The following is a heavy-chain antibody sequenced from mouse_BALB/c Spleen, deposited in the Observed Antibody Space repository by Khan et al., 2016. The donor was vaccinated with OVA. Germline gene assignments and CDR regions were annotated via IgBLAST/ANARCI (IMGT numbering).Heavy chain of an antibody. Sequence: EVELVESGGGLVQPGGSRKLSCAASGFTFSSFGMHWVRQAPEKGLEWVAYITSGSSTISYADTVKGRFTVSRDNPKNTLFLQMTSLRSEDTAMYYCASPGKTFAYWGQGTRVTVSA. CDR1: GFTFSSFG. J-gene: IGHJ3*01. CDR3: ASPGKTFAY. CDR2: ITSGSSTI. V-gene: IGHV5-17*02. D-gene: IGHD2-1*01.